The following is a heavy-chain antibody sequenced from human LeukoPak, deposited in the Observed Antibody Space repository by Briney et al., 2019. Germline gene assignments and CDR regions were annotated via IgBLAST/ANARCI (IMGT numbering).Heavy chain of an antibody. V-gene: IGHV3-30*19. D-gene: IGHD4-17*01. CDR1: GFTFSSYG. CDR2: ISYDGSNE. J-gene: IGHJ4*02. CDR3: ARDPGDDYGDYIWGLLHY. Sequence: PGGSLRLSCAASGFTFSSYGMHWVRQAPGKGLEWVAVISYDGSNEYYADSVKGRFTISRDNSKKTLYLQMNSLRGEDTAVYYCARDPGDDYGDYIWGLLHYWGQGTLVTVSS.